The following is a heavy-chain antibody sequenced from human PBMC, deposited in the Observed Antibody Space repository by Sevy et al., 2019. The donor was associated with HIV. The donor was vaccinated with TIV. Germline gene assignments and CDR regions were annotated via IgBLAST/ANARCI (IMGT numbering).Heavy chain of an antibody. V-gene: IGHV3-49*03. CDR3: TRDKNPPLDY. Sequence: GGSLRLSCTGSGFTFSDYAMSWFRQAPGKGLEWVGFIRSEAYGGTTAYAASVEGRFTISRDDSKSVGYLQMNSLKTDDTAVYYCTRDKNPPLDYWGQGTLVTVSS. CDR2: IRSEAYGGTT. CDR1: GFTFSDYA. J-gene: IGHJ4*02.